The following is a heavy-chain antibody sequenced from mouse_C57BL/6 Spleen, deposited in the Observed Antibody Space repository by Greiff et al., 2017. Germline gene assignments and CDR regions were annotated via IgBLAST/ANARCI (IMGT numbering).Heavy chain of an antibody. D-gene: IGHD1-1*01. V-gene: IGHV1-15*01. J-gene: IGHJ1*03. CDR2: IDPETGGT. Sequence: VQLQQSGAELVRPGASVTLSCKASGYTFTDYEMHWVKQTPVHGLEWIGAIDPETGGTAYNQKFKGKAILTADKSSSTAYMELRSLTSEDSAVYYCTRSYYYGSSRGYCDVWGTGTTVTVSS. CDR3: TRSYYYGSSRGYCDV. CDR1: GYTFTDYE.